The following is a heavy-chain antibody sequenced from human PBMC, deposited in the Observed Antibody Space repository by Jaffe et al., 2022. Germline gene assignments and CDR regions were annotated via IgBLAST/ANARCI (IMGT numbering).Heavy chain of an antibody. CDR3: AHRVTYYDFWSGKGWFDY. V-gene: IGHV2-5*01. CDR2: IYWNDDK. Sequence: QITLKESGPTLVKPTQTLTLTCTFSGFSLSTSGVGVGWIRQPPGKALEWLALIYWNDDKRYSPSLKSRLTITKDTSKNQVVLTMTNMDPVDTATYYCAHRVTYYDFWSGKGWFDYWGQGTLVTVSS. CDR1: GFSLSTSGVG. J-gene: IGHJ4*02. D-gene: IGHD3-3*01.